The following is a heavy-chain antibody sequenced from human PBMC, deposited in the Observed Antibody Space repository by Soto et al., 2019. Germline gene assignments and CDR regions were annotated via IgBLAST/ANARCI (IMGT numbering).Heavy chain of an antibody. V-gene: IGHV3-23*01. Sequence: EVQLLESGGGLVQPGGSLRLSCAASGFTFSSYAMSWVRQAPGKGLEWVSAISGSGGSTYYADSVKGRFTISRDNSKYTLYLQMNSLRTEDTAVYYCAKMPGWYHTLDYWGQGTLVTVSS. CDR3: AKMPGWYHTLDY. CDR2: ISGSGGST. CDR1: GFTFSSYA. J-gene: IGHJ4*02. D-gene: IGHD2-2*01.